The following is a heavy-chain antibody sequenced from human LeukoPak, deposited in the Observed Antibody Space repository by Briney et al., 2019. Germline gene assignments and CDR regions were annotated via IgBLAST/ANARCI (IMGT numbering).Heavy chain of an antibody. CDR1: GYTFTSYG. CDR2: ISAYNGNT. J-gene: IGHJ5*02. V-gene: IGHV1-18*01. D-gene: IGHD6-19*01. CDR3: ARDLGSGWFNGWFDP. Sequence: ASVKVFCKASGYTFTSYGISWVRQAPGQGLEWMGWISAYNGNTNYAQKLQGRVTMTTDTSTSTAYMELRSLRSDDTAVYYCARDLGSGWFNGWFDPWGQGTLVTVSS.